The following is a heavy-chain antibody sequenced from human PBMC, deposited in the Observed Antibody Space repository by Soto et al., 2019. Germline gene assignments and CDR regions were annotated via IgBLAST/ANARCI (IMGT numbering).Heavy chain of an antibody. J-gene: IGHJ4*01. Sequence: GESLTISCKTSGYSFTRYWIGWVRQMPGKGMEWMGNIYPYDSDTRYSPSFQGQVTISADTSITTAYLQWSGLRASDTAMYFCARHLVGSTRGNFDYWGQGTLVTVSS. CDR3: ARHLVGSTRGNFDY. CDR1: GYSFTRYW. D-gene: IGHD2-2*01. CDR2: IYPYDSDT. V-gene: IGHV5-51*01.